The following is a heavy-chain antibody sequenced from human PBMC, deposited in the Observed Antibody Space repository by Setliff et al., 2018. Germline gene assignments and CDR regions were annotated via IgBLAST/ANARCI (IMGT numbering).Heavy chain of an antibody. J-gene: IGHJ5*02. V-gene: IGHV4-34*01. CDR3: ARQVSWFDP. Sequence: SETLSLTCAVYGGSFSGYYWSWIRQPPGKGLEWIGSIYHSGSTYYNPSLKSRVTISVDTSKNQFSLKLSSVTAADTAVYYCARQVSWFDPWGQGTLVTVS. CDR2: IYHSGST. CDR1: GGSFSGYY.